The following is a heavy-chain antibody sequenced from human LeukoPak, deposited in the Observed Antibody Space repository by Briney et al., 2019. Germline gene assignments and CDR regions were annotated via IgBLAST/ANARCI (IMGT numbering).Heavy chain of an antibody. D-gene: IGHD3-22*01. Sequence: VGSLRLSCAASGFTFSSYSMNWVRQAPGKGLEWVSSISSSSSYIYYADSVKGRFTISRDNAKNSLYLQMNSLRAEDTAVYYCARDSSEAYDSSGYYPNWFDPWGQGTLVTVSS. CDR2: ISSSSSYI. CDR3: ARDSSEAYDSSGYYPNWFDP. CDR1: GFTFSSYS. V-gene: IGHV3-21*01. J-gene: IGHJ5*02.